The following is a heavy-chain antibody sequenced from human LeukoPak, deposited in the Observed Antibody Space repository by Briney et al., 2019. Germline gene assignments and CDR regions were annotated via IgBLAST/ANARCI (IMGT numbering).Heavy chain of an antibody. CDR2: ISSGGSTI. CDR1: GFTFSIYE. CDR3: AREPLEVFDY. Sequence: PGGSLRLSCAASGFTFSIYEMNWVRQAPGKGLEWVSYISSGGSTIYQADSVKGRFTISRDNAKNSLFLQMNSLRAEDTAVYYCAREPLEVFDYWGQGTLVTVSS. V-gene: IGHV3-48*03. J-gene: IGHJ4*02. D-gene: IGHD3-3*01.